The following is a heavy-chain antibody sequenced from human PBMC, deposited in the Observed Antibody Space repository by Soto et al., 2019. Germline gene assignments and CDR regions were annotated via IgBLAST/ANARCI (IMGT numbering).Heavy chain of an antibody. CDR2: INPSGGST. V-gene: IGHV1-46*01. Sequence: ASVKVSCKASGYTFTSYYMHWVRQAPGQGLEWMGIINPSGGSTSYAQKFQGRVTITADESTNTAYMELSSLRSEDTAVYYCAREGLVLVPTTVNSDYYYYAMDVWGQGTTVTVSS. J-gene: IGHJ6*02. CDR3: AREGLVLVPTTVNSDYYYYAMDV. CDR1: GYTFTSYY. D-gene: IGHD2-2*01.